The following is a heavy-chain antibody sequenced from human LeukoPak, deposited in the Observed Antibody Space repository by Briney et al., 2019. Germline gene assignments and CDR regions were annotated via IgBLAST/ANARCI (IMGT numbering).Heavy chain of an antibody. CDR1: GFSLSTSGVG. D-gene: IGHD1-20*01. CDR2: IYWDDDK. J-gene: IGHJ4*02. V-gene: IGHV2-5*02. Sequence: SGPTLVKPTQTLTLTCTFSGFSLSTSGVGVGWIRQPPGKALEWLALIYWDDDKRYSPSLKSRLTITKDTSKNQVVLTMTNMDPVDTATYYCAHYMVEYNWNLFDYWGQGTLVTVSS. CDR3: AHYMVEYNWNLFDY.